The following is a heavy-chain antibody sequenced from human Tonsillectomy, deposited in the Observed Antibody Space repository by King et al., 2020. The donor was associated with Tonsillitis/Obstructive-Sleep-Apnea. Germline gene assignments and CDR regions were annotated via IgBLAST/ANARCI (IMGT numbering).Heavy chain of an antibody. V-gene: IGHV1-18*04. CDR2: ISTYNANT. D-gene: IGHD3-9*01. CDR1: GYTFTNYG. Sequence: QLVQSGAEVKKPGASVKVSCKASGYTFTNYGISWVRQAPGQGLEWMGWISTYNANTNSAQKLQGRVIMTTDLSTSTAYMELTSLRSDDTAVYYCARDPHYDILTGYHMDVWGKGTTVTVSS. CDR3: ARDPHYDILTGYHMDV. J-gene: IGHJ6*03.